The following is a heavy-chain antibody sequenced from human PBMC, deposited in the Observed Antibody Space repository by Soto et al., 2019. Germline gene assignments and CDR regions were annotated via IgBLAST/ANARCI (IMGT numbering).Heavy chain of an antibody. CDR3: AAAPYCSGGSCYPFYYYYYGMDV. CDR2: IYPCDSYT. Sequence: ASVTISCRCSGYSFTRFWLGWVRQLPGKGLDWMGIIYPCDSYTNYSPSFQGHVTISADKSISTAYLQWSSLKASDTAMYYCAAAPYCSGGSCYPFYYYYYGMDVWGQGTTVTVSS. J-gene: IGHJ6*02. CDR1: GYSFTRFW. D-gene: IGHD2-15*01. V-gene: IGHV5-10-1*01.